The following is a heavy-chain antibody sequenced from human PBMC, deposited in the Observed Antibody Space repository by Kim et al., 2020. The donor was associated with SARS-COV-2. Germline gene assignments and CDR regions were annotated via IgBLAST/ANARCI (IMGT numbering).Heavy chain of an antibody. CDR2: MNQDGSGK. J-gene: IGHJ4*02. D-gene: IGHD5-12*01. CDR3: ARDDSEATSDC. V-gene: IGHV3-7*01. CDR1: GFTFSGYW. Sequence: GGSLRLSCAASGFTFSGYWMTWYRQAPGRGLEWVANMNQDGSGKYYVDSVKGRFTISRDNAKNSLYLQMNSLRAEDTAVYYCARDDSEATSDCWGQGTLVIVSS.